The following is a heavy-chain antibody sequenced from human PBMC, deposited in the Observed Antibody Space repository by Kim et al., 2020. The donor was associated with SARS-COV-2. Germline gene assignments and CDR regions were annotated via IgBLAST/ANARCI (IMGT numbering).Heavy chain of an antibody. CDR2: INTDKGNT. D-gene: IGHD1-26*01. J-gene: IGHJ4*02. Sequence: ASVKVSCKASGYTFTTNAIQWVRQAPGQRPEWRGWINTDKGNTEYSQKFQGRVTFTRDISASTAYMELSSLRSEDTAEYFCARDWPLGATNYFDCWGQGT. V-gene: IGHV1-3*04. CDR1: GYTFTTNA. CDR3: ARDWPLGATNYFDC.